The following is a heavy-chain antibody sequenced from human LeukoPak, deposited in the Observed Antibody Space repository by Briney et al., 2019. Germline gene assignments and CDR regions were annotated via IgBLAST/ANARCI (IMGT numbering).Heavy chain of an antibody. D-gene: IGHD6-13*01. CDR1: GFTFSSQN. CDR2: ISSSSGTI. V-gene: IGHV3-48*04. J-gene: IGHJ5*01. CDR3: ARGAGSSWFAY. Sequence: GGSLRLSCAASGFTFSSQNMNWVRQAPGKGLEWLAYISSSSGTIYYADSVKGRFTISRDNAKNSLYLQMNSLRAEDTAVYYCARGAGSSWFAYWGPGTLVTVSS.